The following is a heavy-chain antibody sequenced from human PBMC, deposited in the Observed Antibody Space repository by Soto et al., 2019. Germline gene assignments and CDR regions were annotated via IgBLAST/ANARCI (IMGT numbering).Heavy chain of an antibody. D-gene: IGHD3-22*01. CDR1: GFTFNNYA. CDR2: ISGSGGST. CDR3: ANGVVVINQFDY. Sequence: GGSLRLSCAASGFTFNNYAMSWVRQAPGKGLEWVSAISGSGGSTYYADSVKGRFTISRDNSKNTLYLQMNSLRAEDTAVYYCANGVVVINQFDYWGQGTLVTVSS. J-gene: IGHJ4*02. V-gene: IGHV3-23*01.